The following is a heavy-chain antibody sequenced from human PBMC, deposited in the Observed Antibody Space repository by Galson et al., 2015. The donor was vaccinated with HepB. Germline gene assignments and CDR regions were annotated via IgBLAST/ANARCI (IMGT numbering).Heavy chain of an antibody. V-gene: IGHV4-59*01. J-gene: IGHJ4*02. CDR3: ARGDSSSWYADAFDY. CDR2: IYYSGST. D-gene: IGHD6-13*01. Sequence: TLSLTCTVSGGSISSYYWSWIRQPPGKGLEWIGYIYYSGSTNYNPSLKSRVTISVDTSKNQFSLKLSSVTAADTAVYYCARGDSSSWYADAFDYWGQGTLVTVSS. CDR1: GGSISSYY.